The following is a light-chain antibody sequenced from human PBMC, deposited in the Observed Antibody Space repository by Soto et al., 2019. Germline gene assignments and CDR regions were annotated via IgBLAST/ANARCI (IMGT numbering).Light chain of an antibody. CDR2: GAS. CDR3: HQYGSSAWT. CDR1: QSVTSTY. J-gene: IGKJ1*01. Sequence: EIVMTQSPATLSVSPGEGVTLSCRASQSVTSTYLAWYQQRPGQAPRLLIFGASSRATGIPDRFSGSGSGTDFTLTISRLEPEGFAVYYCHQYGSSAWTFGQGTKVDIK. V-gene: IGKV3-20*01.